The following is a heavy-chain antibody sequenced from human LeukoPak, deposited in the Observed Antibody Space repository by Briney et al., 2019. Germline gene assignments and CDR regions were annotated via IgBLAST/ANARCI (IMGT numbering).Heavy chain of an antibody. CDR3: ARSWIQLWPSGDYFDY. CDR1: GGSFSGYY. V-gene: IGHV4-34*01. D-gene: IGHD5-18*01. J-gene: IGHJ4*02. CDR2: INHSGST. Sequence: KSSETLSLTCAVYGGSFSGYYWSWIRQPPGKGLEWIGEINHSGSTNYNPSLKSRVTISVDTSKNQFSLNLSSVTAADTAVYYCARSWIQLWPSGDYFDYWGQGTLVTVSS.